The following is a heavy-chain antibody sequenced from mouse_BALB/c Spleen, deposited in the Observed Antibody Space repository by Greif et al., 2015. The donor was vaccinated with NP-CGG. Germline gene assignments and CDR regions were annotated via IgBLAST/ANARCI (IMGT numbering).Heavy chain of an antibody. Sequence: VQLVESGPGLVAPSQSLSITCTVSGFSLTSYGVHWVRQPPGKGLEWLGVIWAGGSTNYNSALMSGLSISKDNSKSQVFLKMNSLQTDDTAMYYCARLREFAYWGQGTLVTVSA. J-gene: IGHJ3*01. CDR3: ARLREFAY. CDR1: GFSLTSYG. V-gene: IGHV2-9*02. D-gene: IGHD1-1*01. CDR2: IWAGGST.